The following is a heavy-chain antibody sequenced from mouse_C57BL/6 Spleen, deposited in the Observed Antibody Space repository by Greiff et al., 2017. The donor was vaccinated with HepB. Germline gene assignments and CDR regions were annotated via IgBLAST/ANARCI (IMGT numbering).Heavy chain of an antibody. CDR2: ISSGGDYI. D-gene: IGHD1-1*01. V-gene: IGHV5-9-1*02. Sequence: EVMLVESGEGLVKPGGSLKLSCAASGFTFSSYAMSWVRQTPEKRLEWVAYISSGGDYIYYADTVKGRFTISRDNARNTLYLQMSSLKSEDTAMYYCTRGGYYGSSAWFAYWGQGTLVTVSA. CDR3: TRGGYYGSSAWFAY. J-gene: IGHJ3*01. CDR1: GFTFSSYA.